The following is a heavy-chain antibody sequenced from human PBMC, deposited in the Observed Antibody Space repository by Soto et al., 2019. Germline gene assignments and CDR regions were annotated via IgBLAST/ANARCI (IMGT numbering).Heavy chain of an antibody. J-gene: IGHJ6*02. CDR1: GYVFTSYY. D-gene: IGHD5-12*01. CDR2: INPNSGDT. V-gene: IGHV1-2*02. CDR3: LGGVATTGHYYGMDV. Sequence: ASVKVSCXASGYVFTSYYLHWARQAPGQGLEWMGWINPNSGDTYYAQNFEARVTLTRDTSTNTASMELRRLRSADTAVYYCLGGVATTGHYYGMDVWGQGTTVTVSS.